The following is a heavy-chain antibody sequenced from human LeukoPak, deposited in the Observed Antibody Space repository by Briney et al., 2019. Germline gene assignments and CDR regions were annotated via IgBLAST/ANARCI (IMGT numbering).Heavy chain of an antibody. CDR1: GFTFTNYA. CDR2: IIANGGRA. V-gene: IGHV3-23*01. J-gene: IGHJ4*02. Sequence: PGGSLRLSCAASGFTFTNYAMSWVRQAPGKGLEWVSSIIANGGRAYYADSVKGRFTISRDNSKNTLYLQMNSLRAEATAVYYCAKVPYYYDSSGYIYFDYWGQGTLVTVSS. D-gene: IGHD3-22*01. CDR3: AKVPYYYDSSGYIYFDY.